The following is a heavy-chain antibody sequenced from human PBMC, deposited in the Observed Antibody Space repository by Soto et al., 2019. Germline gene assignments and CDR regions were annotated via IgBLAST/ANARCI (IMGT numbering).Heavy chain of an antibody. V-gene: IGHV4-30-2*01. CDR1: GGSISSCGYS. Sequence: QLQLQESGSGLVKPSQTLSLTCAVSGGSISSCGYSWSWLRQPPGKGLQWLGYIYNSVSTYYNPSLMSRVTISVDRSKNQFSLKLSSVTAADTAVYYCARGQVVAAQPWGQGTLVTVSS. CDR2: IYNSVST. D-gene: IGHD2-15*01. J-gene: IGHJ5*02. CDR3: ARGQVVAAQP.